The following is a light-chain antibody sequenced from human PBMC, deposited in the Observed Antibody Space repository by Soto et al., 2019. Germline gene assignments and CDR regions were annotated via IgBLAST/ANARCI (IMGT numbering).Light chain of an antibody. CDR2: GAS. CDR3: QQYGSSPWT. Sequence: IVLTQYTGTLSLSPGERATLSCRASQSVSSSYLAWYQQKPGQAPRLLIYGASSRATGIPDRFSGSGSGTDFTLTISRLEPEDFALYYCQQYGSSPWTFGQGTKVDI. V-gene: IGKV3-20*01. J-gene: IGKJ1*01. CDR1: QSVSSSY.